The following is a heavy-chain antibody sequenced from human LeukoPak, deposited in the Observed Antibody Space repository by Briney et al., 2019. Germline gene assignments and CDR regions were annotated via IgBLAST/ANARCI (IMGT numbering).Heavy chain of an antibody. CDR2: ISSSSSTI. Sequence: PGGSLRLSCAASGFTFSSYSLNWVRQPPGKGLEWVSYISSSSSTIYYADSVKGRFTISRDNAKNSLYLQMHSLRVEDTAVYYCARDYCGDYFSDYWGQGTLVTVSS. D-gene: IGHD4-17*01. V-gene: IGHV3-48*04. J-gene: IGHJ4*02. CDR1: GFTFSSYS. CDR3: ARDYCGDYFSDY.